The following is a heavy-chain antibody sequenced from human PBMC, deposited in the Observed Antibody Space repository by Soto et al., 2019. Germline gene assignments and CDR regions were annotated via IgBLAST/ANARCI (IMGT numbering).Heavy chain of an antibody. CDR2: IYYSGST. CDR1: GGSIISYY. CDR3: ARHTLRRGWFDP. V-gene: IGHV4-59*08. J-gene: IGHJ5*02. Sequence: SETLSLTCTVSGGSIISYYWSWIRQPPGKGLEWIGYIYYSGSTNYNPSLKSRVTISVDTSKNQFSLKLSSVTAADTAVYYCARHTLRRGWFDPWGQGTLVTVSS. D-gene: IGHD3-16*01.